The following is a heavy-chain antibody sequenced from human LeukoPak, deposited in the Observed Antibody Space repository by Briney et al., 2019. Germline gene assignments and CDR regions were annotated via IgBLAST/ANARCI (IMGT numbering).Heavy chain of an antibody. V-gene: IGHV3-20*04. D-gene: IGHD2-2*02. CDR3: ARLIRWQLLYPSAMDV. J-gene: IGHJ6*03. Sequence: GGSLRLSCAASGFTFDDYGMSWVRQAPGKGLEWVSGINWNGGSTGYADSVKGRFTISRDNAKNSLYLQMNSLRAEDTALYYCARLIRWQLLYPSAMDVWGKGTPVTVSS. CDR2: INWNGGST. CDR1: GFTFDDYG.